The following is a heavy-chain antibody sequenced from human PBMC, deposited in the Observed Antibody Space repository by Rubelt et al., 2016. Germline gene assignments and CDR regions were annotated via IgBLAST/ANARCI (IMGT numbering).Heavy chain of an antibody. CDR2: INAGNGNT. J-gene: IGHJ4*02. CDR3: ARAQRIRLLMVYAPTFDY. CDR1: GGTFRSYA. Sequence: QVQLVQSGAEVKKPGSSVMVSCKASGGTFRSYAISWVRQAPGQGLEWMGWINAGNGNTKYSQKFQGRVTITRDTSASTAYLELSSLRSEDTAVYYCARAQRIRLLMVYAPTFDYWGQGTLVTVSS. V-gene: IGHV1-3*01. D-gene: IGHD2-8*01.